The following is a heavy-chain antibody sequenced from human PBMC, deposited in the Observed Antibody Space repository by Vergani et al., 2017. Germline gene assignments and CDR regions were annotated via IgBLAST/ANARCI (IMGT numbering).Heavy chain of an antibody. D-gene: IGHD3-3*01. CDR3: ARKGVYDFWSGYSEV. CDR2: IYYSGST. V-gene: IGHV4-59*01. Sequence: QVQLQESGPGLVKPSETLSLTCTVSGGSISSYYWSWIRQPPGKGLEWIGYIYYSGSTNYNPSLKSRVTISVDTSKNQFSLKLSSVTAADTAVYYCARKGVYDFWSGYSEVWGKGTTVTVSS. J-gene: IGHJ6*04. CDR1: GGSISSYY.